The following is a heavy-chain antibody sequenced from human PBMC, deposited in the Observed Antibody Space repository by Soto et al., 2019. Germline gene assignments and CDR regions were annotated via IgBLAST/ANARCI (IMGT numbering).Heavy chain of an antibody. D-gene: IGHD3-3*01. J-gene: IGHJ5*02. CDR1: GFTFSSYG. CDR2: ISYDGSNK. CDR3: AKGPQNHYDFWSGFNWFDP. V-gene: IGHV3-30*18. Sequence: QVQLVESGGGVVQPGRSLRLSCAASGFTFSSYGMHWVRQAPGKGLEWVAVISYDGSNKYYADSVKGRFTISRDNSKNTLYLQMNSLRAEDTAVYYCAKGPQNHYDFWSGFNWFDPWGQGTLVTVSS.